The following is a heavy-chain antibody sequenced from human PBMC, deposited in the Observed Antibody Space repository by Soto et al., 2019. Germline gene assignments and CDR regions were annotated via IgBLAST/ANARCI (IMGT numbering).Heavy chain of an antibody. Sequence: PGDSLKISCKGSGYRFTNYWIGWVRQMPGKGLEWMGIIFPGDSDTRYSPSFQGQVTISADKSISTAYLQWSSLKASDTAMYYCTRDLDYGGNSNSIDIWGQGTMVTVSS. J-gene: IGHJ3*02. CDR2: IFPGDSDT. CDR1: GYRFTNYW. V-gene: IGHV5-51*01. CDR3: TRDLDYGGNSNSIDI. D-gene: IGHD4-17*01.